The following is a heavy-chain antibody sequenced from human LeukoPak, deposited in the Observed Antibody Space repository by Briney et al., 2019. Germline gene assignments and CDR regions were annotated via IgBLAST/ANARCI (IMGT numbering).Heavy chain of an antibody. CDR2: INPKSGVT. Sequence: GASVKVSCKASAYTLSGYYMHWVRQAPGQGLEWMGWINPKSGVTNYAQKFQGRVTMTWDTSINTTFMELSRLRSDDTAVYYCARRIAVAGSPVYYFDYWGHGTLVTVSS. CDR3: ARRIAVAGSPVYYFDY. J-gene: IGHJ4*01. CDR1: AYTLSGYY. D-gene: IGHD6-19*01. V-gene: IGHV1-2*02.